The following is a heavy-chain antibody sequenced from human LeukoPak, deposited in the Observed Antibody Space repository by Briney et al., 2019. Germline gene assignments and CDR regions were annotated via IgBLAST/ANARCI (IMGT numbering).Heavy chain of an antibody. CDR2: ISYSGST. V-gene: IGHV4-59*01. CDR1: GGSMNPYY. J-gene: IGHJ6*03. Sequence: SETLSLTCTVSGGSMNPYYWSWIRQPPGKGLEWIGCISYSGSTKYNPSLKSRVIISVDTSKNHFSLKLSSVTAADTAVYYCARGGYYYMDVWGKGTTVTVSS. CDR3: ARGGYYYMDV.